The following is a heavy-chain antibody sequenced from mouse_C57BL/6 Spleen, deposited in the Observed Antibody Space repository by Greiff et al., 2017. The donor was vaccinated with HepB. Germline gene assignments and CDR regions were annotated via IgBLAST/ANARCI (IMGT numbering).Heavy chain of an antibody. CDR2: FHPYNDDT. V-gene: IGHV1-47*01. CDR3: AIIYYGYGYAMDY. D-gene: IGHD2-2*01. J-gene: IGHJ4*01. CDR1: GYTFTTYP. Sequence: VKLMESGAELVKPGASVKMSCKASGYTFTTYPIEWMKQNHGKSLEWIGNFHPYNDDTKYNEKFKGKATLTVEKSSSTVYLELSRLTSDDSAVYYCAIIYYGYGYAMDYWGQGTSVTVSS.